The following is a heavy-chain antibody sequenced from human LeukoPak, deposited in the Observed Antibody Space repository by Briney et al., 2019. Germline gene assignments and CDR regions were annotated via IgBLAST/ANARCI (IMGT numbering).Heavy chain of an antibody. Sequence: SETLSPTCTVSGGSISSYYWSWIRQPPGKGLEWIGSISYSGNIYYNPSLKSRVTISVDTSKNQFSLKLSSVTAADTAVYYCARQRRLELPDYWGQGTLVTVSS. CDR1: GGSISSYY. CDR3: ARQRRLELPDY. V-gene: IGHV4-59*05. D-gene: IGHD3-16*01. J-gene: IGHJ4*02. CDR2: ISYSGNI.